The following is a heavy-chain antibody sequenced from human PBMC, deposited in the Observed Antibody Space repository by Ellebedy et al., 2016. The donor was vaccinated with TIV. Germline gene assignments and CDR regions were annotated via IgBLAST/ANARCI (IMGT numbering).Heavy chain of an antibody. CDR2: IYSGGST. V-gene: IGHV3-66*01. CDR3: ARDLYGGEAIRYFDL. D-gene: IGHD3-16*01. CDR1: GFTVTSNY. J-gene: IGHJ2*01. Sequence: PGGSLRLSCAASGFTVTSNYMSWVRQAPGKGLEWVSVIYSGGSTYYADSVKGRFTIFRDNSKNTLYLQMNSLRGEDTAVYYCARDLYGGEAIRYFDLWGRGTLVTVSS.